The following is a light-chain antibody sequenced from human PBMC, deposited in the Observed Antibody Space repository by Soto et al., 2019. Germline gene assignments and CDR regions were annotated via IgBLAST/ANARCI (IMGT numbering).Light chain of an antibody. CDR2: GVS. CDR3: QQSYTAPSIP. CDR1: QSISSS. V-gene: IGKV1-39*01. J-gene: IGKJ5*01. Sequence: SQVTQCSSTRSAPVEDRVTITCRASQSISSSLNWYQQKSGKAPNLLIYGVSRLQGGVPSRFSGSGSGTDFTLSISSLQPEDFATYYCQQSYTAPSIPFGQVTRLAI.